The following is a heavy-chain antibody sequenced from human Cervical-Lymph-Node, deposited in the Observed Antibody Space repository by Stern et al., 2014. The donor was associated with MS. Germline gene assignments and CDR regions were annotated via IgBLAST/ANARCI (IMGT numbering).Heavy chain of an antibody. D-gene: IGHD3-3*01. CDR3: ARLDRALFEAVTHFDI. CDR1: GDSFAAYW. Sequence: EVQLVQSGAYVKKPGESLKISCKASGDSFAAYWIAWVRQTPGKGLELMGLIYPGDSDTRYSPTFQGRVTISADTSTTTAYLHWANLRYSDAAVYYCARLDRALFEAVTHFDIWGQGTLVAVSS. V-gene: IGHV5-51*01. J-gene: IGHJ4*02. CDR2: IYPGDSDT.